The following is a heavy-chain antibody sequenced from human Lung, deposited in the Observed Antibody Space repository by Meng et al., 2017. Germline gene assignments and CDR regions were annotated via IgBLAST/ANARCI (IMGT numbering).Heavy chain of an antibody. J-gene: IGHJ2*01. CDR3: ARGQKGYFDL. V-gene: IGHV4-30-4*01. CDR2: IYTSESN. Sequence: ASRPGVDKPATLRSLTSTFSGATITSSQYSLSWIRRPERKGLEWSENIYTSESNSYPPSRKSQITISVDTYRNQLSLKLSSVTAAVTALYCCARGQKGYFDLWGRGTLVTVSS. CDR1: GATITSSQYS.